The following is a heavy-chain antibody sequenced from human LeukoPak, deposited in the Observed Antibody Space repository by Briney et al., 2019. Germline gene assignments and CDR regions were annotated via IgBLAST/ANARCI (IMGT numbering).Heavy chain of an antibody. J-gene: IGHJ4*02. CDR1: GVSFSGYY. V-gene: IGHV4-34*01. Sequence: SETLSLTCAVYGVSFSGYYWSWIRQPPGKGLEWIGEINHSGSTNYNPSLKSRVTISVDTSKNQFSLKLSSVTAADTAVYYCARGPTNYDYVWGSYRRDSNFDYWGQGTLVTVSS. CDR2: INHSGST. CDR3: ARGPTNYDYVWGSYRRDSNFDY. D-gene: IGHD3-16*02.